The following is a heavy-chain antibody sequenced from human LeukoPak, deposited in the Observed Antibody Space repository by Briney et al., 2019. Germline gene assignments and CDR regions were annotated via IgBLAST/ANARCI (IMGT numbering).Heavy chain of an antibody. D-gene: IGHD3-22*01. J-gene: IGHJ4*02. Sequence: SETLSLTCAVYGGSFSGYYWSWLRQPPGKGLEWIGEINHSGSTNYNPSLKSRVTISVDTSKNQFSLKLSSVTAADTAVYYCARGLAYYDSSGYYLWWGQGTLVTVSS. CDR1: GGSFSGYY. CDR2: INHSGST. CDR3: ARGLAYYDSSGYYLW. V-gene: IGHV4-34*01.